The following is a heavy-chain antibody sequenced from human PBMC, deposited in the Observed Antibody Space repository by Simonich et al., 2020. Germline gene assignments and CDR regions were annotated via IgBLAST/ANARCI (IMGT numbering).Heavy chain of an antibody. Sequence: QVQLVQSGAEVKKPGASVKVSCKASGYTFTGYYMHWVRQAPGQGLEWLGWINTNRGGTNYAQKCQGRVTMTSDTSISTAYMELSRLRSDDTAVYYCARDLRGSYYYHYYMDVWGKGTTVTVSS. CDR1: GYTFTGYY. V-gene: IGHV1-2*02. J-gene: IGHJ6*03. CDR2: INTNRGGT. CDR3: ARDLRGSYYYHYYMDV. D-gene: IGHD1-26*01.